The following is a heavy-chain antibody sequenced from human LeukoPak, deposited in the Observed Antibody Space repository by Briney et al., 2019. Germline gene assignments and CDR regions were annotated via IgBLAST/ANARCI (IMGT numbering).Heavy chain of an antibody. J-gene: IGHJ4*02. CDR3: ARDTVGVTDY. Sequence: GGSLRLSCAASGFTFSSSWMSWVRQAPGKGLEWVTDIKPDGSEKYYVDSVKGRFTISRDNAKNSLYLQMNSLRAEDTALYYCARDTVGVTDYWGQGTLVTVSS. CDR2: IKPDGSEK. V-gene: IGHV3-7*01. CDR1: GFTFSSSW. D-gene: IGHD1-26*01.